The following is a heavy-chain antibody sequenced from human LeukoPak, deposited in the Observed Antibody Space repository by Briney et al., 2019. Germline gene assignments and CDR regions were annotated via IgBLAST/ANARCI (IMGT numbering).Heavy chain of an antibody. CDR2: INPNSGGT. Sequence: ASVKVSCKASGYTFTDYYIYWVRQAPGQGLEWVGWINPNSGGTKYAQKFQGRVTMARDTSTSTAYMELSRLRSDDTAVYYCARAGIWDYSDSSGYHNAAFDIWGQGTMVTVSS. V-gene: IGHV1-2*02. J-gene: IGHJ3*02. CDR3: ARAGIWDYSDSSGYHNAAFDI. D-gene: IGHD3-22*01. CDR1: GYTFTDYY.